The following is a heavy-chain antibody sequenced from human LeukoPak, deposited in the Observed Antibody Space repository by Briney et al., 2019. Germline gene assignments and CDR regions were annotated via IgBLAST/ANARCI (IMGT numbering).Heavy chain of an antibody. CDR3: ARDRGSSWHFDY. CDR1: GGSISSGDYY. D-gene: IGHD6-13*01. J-gene: IGHJ4*02. V-gene: IGHV4-30-4*01. Sequence: PSETLSLTCTVSGGSISSGDYYWSWIRQPPGKGLEWIGYIYYSGSTYYNPSLKSRVTISVDTSKNQFSLKLSSVTAADTAVYYCARDRGSSWHFDYWGQGTLVTVSS. CDR2: IYYSGST.